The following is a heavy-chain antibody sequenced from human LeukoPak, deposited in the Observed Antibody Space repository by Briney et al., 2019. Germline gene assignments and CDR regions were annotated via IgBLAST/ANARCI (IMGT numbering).Heavy chain of an antibody. CDR1: GDSISSGDYY. J-gene: IGHJ4*02. CDR2: ISSSGST. D-gene: IGHD3-22*01. V-gene: IGHV4-61*02. Sequence: PSETLSLTCTVSGDSISSGDYYWSWIRQPAGKGLEWIGRISSSGSTNYNPSLKSRVTISVDTSKNQFSLKLSSVTAADTAVYYCARLGYYDSSGYYYQYNFDYWGQGTLVTVSS. CDR3: ARLGYYDSSGYYYQYNFDY.